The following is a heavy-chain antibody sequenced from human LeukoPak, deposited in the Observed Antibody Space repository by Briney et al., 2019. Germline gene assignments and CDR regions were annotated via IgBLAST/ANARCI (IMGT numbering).Heavy chain of an antibody. J-gene: IGHJ5*02. CDR3: ARAGETVYGDYDYRLWFDP. V-gene: IGHV4-38-2*02. CDR1: GYSISSGYY. D-gene: IGHD4-17*01. CDR2: LYHSGST. Sequence: SETLSLTCTVSGYSISSGYYWGWIRQPPGKGLEWIGSLYHSGSTYYNPSLESRVTISVDTSKNQFSLKLSPVIAADTAMYYCARAGETVYGDYDYRLWFDPWGQGTLVTVSS.